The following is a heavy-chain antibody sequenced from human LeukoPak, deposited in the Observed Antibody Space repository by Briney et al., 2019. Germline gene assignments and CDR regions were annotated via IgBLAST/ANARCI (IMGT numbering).Heavy chain of an antibody. V-gene: IGHV4-59*08. CDR2: VYYVGST. Sequence: SETLSLTCTVSGGSISSYYWRWIRQPPGKGLEWIGYVYYVGSTNYNPYLKSRVTMSVDTSKNQFSLKLTSVTAADTAVYYCARHGIIRRGNDAFDIWGQGTMVTVSS. J-gene: IGHJ3*02. D-gene: IGHD3-10*01. CDR1: GGSISSYY. CDR3: ARHGIIRRGNDAFDI.